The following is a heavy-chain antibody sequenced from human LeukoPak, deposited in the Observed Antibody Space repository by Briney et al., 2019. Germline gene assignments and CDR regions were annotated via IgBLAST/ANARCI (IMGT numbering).Heavy chain of an antibody. Sequence: GGSLRLSCAASGFTFSSYWMSWVRQAPGKGLEWVANIKQDGSDKYYVDSVKGRFTISRDNAKNSLYLQMNSLRAEDTAVYYCATDLGSSRPNFWGQGILVTVSS. CDR2: IKQDGSDK. V-gene: IGHV3-7*01. CDR3: ATDLGSSRPNF. J-gene: IGHJ4*02. CDR1: GFTFSSYW. D-gene: IGHD6-13*01.